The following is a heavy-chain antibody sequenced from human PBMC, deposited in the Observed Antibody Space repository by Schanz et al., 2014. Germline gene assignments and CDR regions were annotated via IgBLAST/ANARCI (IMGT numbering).Heavy chain of an antibody. J-gene: IGHJ6*02. CDR1: GYTFTSHG. CDR2: IIPILGIA. Sequence: QVQLVQSGAEVKKPGASVKVSCKASGYTFTSHGISWVRQAPGQGLEWMGWIIPILGIANYAQKFLGRVTITADKSTSTAYMELKSLRSADTAVYYCATIGVNDYWRFGLDLWDQGTTVTVSS. V-gene: IGHV1-69*10. CDR3: ATIGVNDYWRFGLDL. D-gene: IGHD3-16*01.